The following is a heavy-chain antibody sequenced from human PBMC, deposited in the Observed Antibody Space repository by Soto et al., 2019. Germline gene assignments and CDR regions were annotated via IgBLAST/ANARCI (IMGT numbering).Heavy chain of an antibody. D-gene: IGHD4-17*01. Sequence: ESGPTLVNPTQTLTLTCTFSGFSLTTSGVGVGWIRQPPGKALEWLALIYWDDDERYSPSLQSRLTITKDTSKNQVDLTMTNMDPVDTATYYCAHMTTVTTFDSWGQGTLVTVSS. J-gene: IGHJ4*02. CDR3: AHMTTVTTFDS. CDR1: GFSLTTSGVG. V-gene: IGHV2-5*02. CDR2: IYWDDDE.